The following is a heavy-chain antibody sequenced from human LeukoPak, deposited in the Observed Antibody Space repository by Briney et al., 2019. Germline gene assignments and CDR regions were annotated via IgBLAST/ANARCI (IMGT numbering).Heavy chain of an antibody. V-gene: IGHV3-21*01. CDR3: ARGKYDYVWGSYRPYSDY. CDR1: GFAFSSYS. J-gene: IGHJ4*02. Sequence: GGSLRLSCAASGFAFSSYSMNRVRQAPGKGLEWVSSISSSSSYIYYADSVKGRFTISRDNAKNSLYLQMNSLRAEDTAVYYCARGKYDYVWGSYRPYSDYWGQGTLVTVSS. CDR2: ISSSSSYI. D-gene: IGHD3-16*02.